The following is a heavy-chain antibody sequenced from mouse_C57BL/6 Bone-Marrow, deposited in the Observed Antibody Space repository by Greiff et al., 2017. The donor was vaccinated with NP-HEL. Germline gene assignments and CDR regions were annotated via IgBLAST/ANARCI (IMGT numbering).Heavy chain of an antibody. D-gene: IGHD1-1*01. J-gene: IGHJ4*01. CDR3: ARHSPTVAYYAMDY. V-gene: IGHV5-12*01. CDR1: GFTFSDYY. Sequence: DVQLVESGGGLVQPGGSLKLSCAASGFTFSDYYMYWVRQTPEKRLEWVAYISNGGGSTYYPDTVKGRFTISRDNAKNTLYLQMSRLKSEDTAMYYCARHSPTVAYYAMDYWGQGTSVTVSS. CDR2: ISNGGGST.